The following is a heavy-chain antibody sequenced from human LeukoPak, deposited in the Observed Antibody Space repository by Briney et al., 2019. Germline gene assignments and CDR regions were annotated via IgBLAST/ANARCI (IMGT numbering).Heavy chain of an antibody. CDR2: IYYSGGT. D-gene: IGHD2-15*01. J-gene: IGHJ1*01. CDR1: GGSISSSSYY. Sequence: PSETLSLTCTVSGGSISSSSYYWGWIRQPPGKGLEWIGSIYYSGGTNYNPSLKSRVTISVDTSKNQFSLNLSSVTAADTAVYYCARHGCSGSSCPFQHWGQGTLVTVSS. CDR3: ARHGCSGSSCPFQH. V-gene: IGHV4-39*01.